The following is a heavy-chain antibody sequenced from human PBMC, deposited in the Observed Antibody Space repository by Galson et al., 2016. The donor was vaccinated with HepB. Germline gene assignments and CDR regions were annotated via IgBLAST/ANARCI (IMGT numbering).Heavy chain of an antibody. D-gene: IGHD2-2*01. CDR2: IKQDGSEK. CDR1: GFTFSTYY. V-gene: IGHV3-7*05. Sequence: SLRLSCAASGFTFSTYYMPWVRQPPGKGLEWVAGIKQDGSEKYYVDSVKGRFTISRDNAKNSLYVQMDSLRAEDTAVYFCARERFCSSATCYVGDAFHIGGQGTMVTVS. J-gene: IGHJ3*02. CDR3: ARERFCSSATCYVGDAFHI.